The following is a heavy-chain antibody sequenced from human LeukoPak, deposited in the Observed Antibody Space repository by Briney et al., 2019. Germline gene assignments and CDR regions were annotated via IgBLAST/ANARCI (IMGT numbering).Heavy chain of an antibody. Sequence: SVKVSCKASGGTFSSYAISWVRQAPGQGLEWMGGIIPIFGTANYAQKFQGRVTITADESTSTAYMELSSLRSEDTAVYYCARDRRDSSGEGNAWGQGTLVTVSS. V-gene: IGHV1-69*01. J-gene: IGHJ4*02. CDR1: GGTFSSYA. CDR3: ARDRRDSSGEGNA. D-gene: IGHD3-22*01. CDR2: IIPIFGTA.